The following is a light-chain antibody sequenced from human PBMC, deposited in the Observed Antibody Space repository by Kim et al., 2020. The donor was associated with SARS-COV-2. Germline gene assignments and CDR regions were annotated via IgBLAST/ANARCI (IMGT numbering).Light chain of an antibody. CDR2: AAS. CDR3: QQSYSTPIT. CDR1: QSIANY. J-gene: IGKJ5*01. V-gene: IGKV1-39*01. Sequence: DIQMTQSPSSLSASVGDRVTITCRASQSIANYLNWYQHKPPGKAPNLLLYAASNLHTGVPSRFSGSGYGTNFTLTVSGLQPEDFATYYCQQSYSTPITFGQGTRLEIK.